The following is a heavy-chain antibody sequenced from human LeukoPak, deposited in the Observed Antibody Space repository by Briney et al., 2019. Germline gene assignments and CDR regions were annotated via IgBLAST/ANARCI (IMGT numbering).Heavy chain of an antibody. Sequence: PGGSLRLSCAASGFTFSSYAMSWVRQAPGKGLEWVSAISGSGGSTYYADSVKGRFTISRDNSKNTLYLQMNSLRAEDTAVYYCANLAVGYCSGGSCSDDYWGQGTLVTASS. CDR2: ISGSGGST. CDR3: ANLAVGYCSGGSCSDDY. D-gene: IGHD2-15*01. CDR1: GFTFSSYA. V-gene: IGHV3-23*01. J-gene: IGHJ4*02.